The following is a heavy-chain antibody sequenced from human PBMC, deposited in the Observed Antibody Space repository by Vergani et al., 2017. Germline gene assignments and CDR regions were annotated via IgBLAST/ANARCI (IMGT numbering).Heavy chain of an antibody. CDR2: IIPIFGTA. Sequence: QVQLVQSGAEVKKPGSSVNVSCKASGGTFSSYAISWVRQAPGQGLEWMGRIIPIFGTANYAQKFQGRVTITADESTSTAYMGLSSLRSEDTAVYYCARASSYYYDSSGYYSAFDIWGQGTMVTVSS. D-gene: IGHD3-22*01. CDR1: GGTFSSYA. V-gene: IGHV1-69*18. J-gene: IGHJ3*02. CDR3: ARASSYYYDSSGYYSAFDI.